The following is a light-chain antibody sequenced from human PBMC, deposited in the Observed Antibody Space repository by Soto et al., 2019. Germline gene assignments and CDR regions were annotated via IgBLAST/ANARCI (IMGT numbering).Light chain of an antibody. V-gene: IGKV3-15*01. CDR3: QHYNNWRT. CDR1: QSVDSN. CDR2: DAS. J-gene: IGKJ1*01. Sequence: EIVMTQSPATLSVSPGERATLSCRASQSVDSNFEWYQQKPGQPPRLLIYDASTRSTGIPARISGSGSGTEFTLTTSRLQSEDFAVYYGQHYNNWRTCSQGTKVESK.